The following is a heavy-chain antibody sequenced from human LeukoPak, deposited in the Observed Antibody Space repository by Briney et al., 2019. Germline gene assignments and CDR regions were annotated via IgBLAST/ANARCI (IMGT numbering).Heavy chain of an antibody. CDR2: IYYDGSNQ. Sequence: PGGSLRLSCVVSGLRFRNCGMHWVRQAPGKGLEWVAVIYYDGSNQYYADSVKGRFTVSRDNAKNTLYLQMDSLRAKDTAVYYCATDRNSGKYYDYWGQGTLVTVSS. CDR3: ATDRNSGKYYDY. V-gene: IGHV3-33*01. D-gene: IGHD1-26*01. CDR1: GLRFRNCG. J-gene: IGHJ4*02.